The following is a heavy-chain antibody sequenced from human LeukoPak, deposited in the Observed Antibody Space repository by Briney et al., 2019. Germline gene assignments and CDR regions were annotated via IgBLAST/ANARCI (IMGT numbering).Heavy chain of an antibody. Sequence: ASVKVSCKASGYTFNNYDINWVRQAPGQGLEWMGWINTYNGRTNYAQKLQGRVTMTTDTSTSTAYMELRSLRSDDTAVYYCARGGRDSGSYIGPWGQGTLVTVSS. CDR1: GYTFNNYD. V-gene: IGHV1-18*01. J-gene: IGHJ5*02. CDR2: INTYNGRT. CDR3: ARGGRDSGSYIGP. D-gene: IGHD1-26*01.